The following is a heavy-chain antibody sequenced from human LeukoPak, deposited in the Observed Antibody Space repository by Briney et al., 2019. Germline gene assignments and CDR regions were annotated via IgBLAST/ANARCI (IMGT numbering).Heavy chain of an antibody. V-gene: IGHV3-15*01. CDR1: GLTFTNAW. D-gene: IGHD4-17*01. J-gene: IGHJ4*02. CDR3: STQGNYGDVNY. Sequence: GGSLRLSCVASGLTFTNAWMNWVRQAPGKGLEWVGRITRKIDGETTDYAAPVKGRFTMSRDDSKNTLFLQMNSLKTEDTGVYYCSTQGNYGDVNYWGQGTLVTVSS. CDR2: ITRKIDGETT.